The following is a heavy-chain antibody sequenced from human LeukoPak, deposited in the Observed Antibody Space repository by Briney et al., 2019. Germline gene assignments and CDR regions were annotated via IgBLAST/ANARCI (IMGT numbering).Heavy chain of an antibody. CDR2: IYYSGST. D-gene: IGHD3-22*01. Sequence: SETLSLTCTVSGGSISSSSYYWGWIRQPPGKGLEWIGSIYYSGSTYYNPSLKSRVTISVDTSKNQFSLKLSSVTAADTAVYYRARDFSYDSSGFEAFDIWGQGTMVTVSS. V-gene: IGHV4-39*07. CDR3: ARDFSYDSSGFEAFDI. CDR1: GGSISSSSYY. J-gene: IGHJ3*02.